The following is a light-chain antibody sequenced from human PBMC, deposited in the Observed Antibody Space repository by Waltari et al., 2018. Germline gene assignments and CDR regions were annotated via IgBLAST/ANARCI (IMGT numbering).Light chain of an antibody. V-gene: IGLV6-57*03. J-gene: IGLJ7*01. CDR3: QSYDSSSPAV. Sequence: NFMLTQPHSVSESPGKTVTISCTRSSGSIASNYVQGYQQRPGSAPTTVIYEDNQRPSGVPDRFSGSIDSSSNSASLTISGLKTEDEADYYCQSYDSSSPAVFGGGTQLTVL. CDR2: EDN. CDR1: SGSIASNY.